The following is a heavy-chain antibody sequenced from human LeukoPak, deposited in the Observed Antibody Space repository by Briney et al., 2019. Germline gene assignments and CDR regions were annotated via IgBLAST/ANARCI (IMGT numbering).Heavy chain of an antibody. CDR3: AREEYSSSSHV. V-gene: IGHV4-30-4*08. CDR2: IYYTGST. CDR1: GGSISSGDYY. Sequence: PSETLSLTCTVSGGSISSGDYYWSWIRQPPGKGLEWIGYIYYTGSTYYNPFLKSRVTISVDTSKNQFSLKLSSVTAADTAVYYCAREEYSSSSHVWGKGTTVTVSS. J-gene: IGHJ6*04. D-gene: IGHD6-6*01.